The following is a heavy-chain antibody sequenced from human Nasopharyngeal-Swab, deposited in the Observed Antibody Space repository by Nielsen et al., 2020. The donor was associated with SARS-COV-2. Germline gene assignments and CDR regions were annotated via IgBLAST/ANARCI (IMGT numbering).Heavy chain of an antibody. CDR3: ARLLEVGGTPLDY. CDR1: GFTLNTYA. D-gene: IGHD6-19*01. Sequence: GESLKISCASSGFTLNTYAMNWVRPAPGKRLEWVANITQDESEKYYVDSGKGRFTISRDNAKNSLFLQMNRLRVADTAVYYCARLLEVGGTPLDYWGQGTLVSVSS. CDR2: ITQDESEK. J-gene: IGHJ4*02. V-gene: IGHV3-7*01.